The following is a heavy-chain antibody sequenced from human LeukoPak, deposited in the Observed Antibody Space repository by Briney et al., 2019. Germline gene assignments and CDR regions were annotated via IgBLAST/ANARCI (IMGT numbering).Heavy chain of an antibody. J-gene: IGHJ6*03. Sequence: ASVKVSCKASGYTFTSYDISWVRQAPGQGLEWMGWISAYNGNTNYAQKLQGRVTMTTDTSTSTAYMELRSLRSDDTAVYYCARVEQQLAFGYYYYYMDVWGKGTTVTVSS. CDR1: GYTFTSYD. D-gene: IGHD6-13*01. CDR2: ISAYNGNT. V-gene: IGHV1-18*01. CDR3: ARVEQQLAFGYYYYYMDV.